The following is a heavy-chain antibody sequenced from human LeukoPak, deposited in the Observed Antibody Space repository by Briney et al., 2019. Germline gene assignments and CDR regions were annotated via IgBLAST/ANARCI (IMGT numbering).Heavy chain of an antibody. D-gene: IGHD3-10*01. CDR2: IKQDGSEK. CDR1: GFTFSSYR. CDR3: ARVRAGGSGMIDY. V-gene: IGHV3-7*01. Sequence: GGCLRLSCAASGFTFSSYRMSWVSQAPGKGLEWVANIKQDGSEKYYVDSVKGRFIISRDNAKNSLYLQMNSLRAEDTAVYYCARVRAGGSGMIDYWGQGILVIVSS. J-gene: IGHJ4*02.